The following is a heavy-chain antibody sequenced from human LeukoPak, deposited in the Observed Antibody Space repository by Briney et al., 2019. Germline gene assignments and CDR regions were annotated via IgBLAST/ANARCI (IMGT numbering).Heavy chain of an antibody. Sequence: ASVKVSCKASGGTFSTYAISWVRQAPGQGLEWMGGIIPIFGTANYAQKFQGRVTITADESTSTAYMELSSLRSEDTAVYYCARGGGLLQDWFDPWGQGTLVTVSS. CDR3: ARGGGLLQDWFDP. D-gene: IGHD2-15*01. CDR1: GGTFSTYA. J-gene: IGHJ5*02. V-gene: IGHV1-69*13. CDR2: IIPIFGTA.